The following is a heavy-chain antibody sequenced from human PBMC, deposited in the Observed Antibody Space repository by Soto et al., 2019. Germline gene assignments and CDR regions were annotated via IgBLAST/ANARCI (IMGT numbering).Heavy chain of an antibody. CDR2: IIPILGIA. Sequence: QVQLVQSGAEVKKPGSSVKVSCKASGGTFSSYTISWVRQAPGQGLEWMGRIIPILGIANYAQKFQGRVTITADKSTGTAYMELSSLRSEDTAVYYCARNDDSYFDLWGRGTLVTVSS. CDR1: GGTFSSYT. CDR3: ARNDDSYFDL. J-gene: IGHJ2*01. V-gene: IGHV1-69*02. D-gene: IGHD3-22*01.